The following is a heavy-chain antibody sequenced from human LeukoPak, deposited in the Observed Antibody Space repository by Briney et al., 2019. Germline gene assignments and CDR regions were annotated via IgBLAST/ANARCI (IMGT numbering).Heavy chain of an antibody. J-gene: IGHJ4*02. CDR3: ATGAVSGWYVY. CDR2: INPSGGST. CDR1: GYTFTSYY. Sequence: ASVKVSCKASGYTFTSYYMHWVRQAPGQGLEWMGIINPSGGSTSYAQKFQGRVTMTEDTSTDTAYMELSSLRSEDTAVYYCATGAVSGWYVYWGQGTLVTVSS. V-gene: IGHV1-46*01. D-gene: IGHD6-19*01.